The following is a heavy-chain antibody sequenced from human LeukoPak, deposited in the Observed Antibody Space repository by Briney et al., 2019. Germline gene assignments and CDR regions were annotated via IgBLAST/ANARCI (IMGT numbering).Heavy chain of an antibody. J-gene: IGHJ4*02. Sequence: GGSLRLSCAASGFTFSTYAMSWVRQAPGKGLEWVSRLSGSGGSTSYADSVKGRFTISRDNSKNTLYLQMNSLRAEDTAVYYCAYLGYCSSTSCHGVDYWGQGTLVTVSS. CDR1: GFTFSTYA. CDR2: LSGSGGST. D-gene: IGHD2-2*01. V-gene: IGHV3-23*01. CDR3: AYLGYCSSTSCHGVDY.